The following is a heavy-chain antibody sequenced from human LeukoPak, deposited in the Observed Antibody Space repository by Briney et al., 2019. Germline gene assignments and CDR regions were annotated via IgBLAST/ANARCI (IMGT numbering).Heavy chain of an antibody. Sequence: GASVKVSCKASGYTFTGYYMHWVRQAPGQGLEWMGWINPNSGGTNYAQKFQGRVTMTRDTSISTAYMELSRLRSDDTAVYYCASSYGDYVRLGYYYGMDVWGQGTTVTVSS. D-gene: IGHD4-17*01. CDR1: GYTFTGYY. CDR2: INPNSGGT. CDR3: ASSYGDYVRLGYYYGMDV. J-gene: IGHJ6*02. V-gene: IGHV1-2*02.